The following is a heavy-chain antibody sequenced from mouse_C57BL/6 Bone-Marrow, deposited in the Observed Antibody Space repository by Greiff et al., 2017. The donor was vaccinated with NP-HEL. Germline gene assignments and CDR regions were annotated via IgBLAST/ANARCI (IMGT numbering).Heavy chain of an antibody. CDR1: GFTFSSYA. V-gene: IGHV5-4*01. CDR2: ISDGGSYT. CDR3: AKGFYYSSYRTPNSFDY. Sequence: EVQRVESGGGLVKPGGSLKLSCAASGFTFSSYAMSWVRQTPEKRLEWVATISDGGSYTYYPDNVKGRFTFSRDNATNNLYLQMTHLKSEATAVYSCAKGFYYSSYRTPNSFDYWGQGTTVTVSS. D-gene: IGHD2-5*01. J-gene: IGHJ4*01.